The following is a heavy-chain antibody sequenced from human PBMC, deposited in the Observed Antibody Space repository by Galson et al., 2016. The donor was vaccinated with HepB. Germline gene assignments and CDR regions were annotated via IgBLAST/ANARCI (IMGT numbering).Heavy chain of an antibody. CDR1: GDSISSGGYY. CDR2: IYYSGST. Sequence: TLSLTCTVSGDSISSGGYYWSWIRQHPGKGLEWIGYIYYSGSTYYNPSLKSRITISVDTSKNQFSLKLSSVTAADTAVYYCARNGFYCLDYWGQGILVTVSS. D-gene: IGHD2/OR15-2a*01. CDR3: ARNGFYCLDY. V-gene: IGHV4-31*03. J-gene: IGHJ4*02.